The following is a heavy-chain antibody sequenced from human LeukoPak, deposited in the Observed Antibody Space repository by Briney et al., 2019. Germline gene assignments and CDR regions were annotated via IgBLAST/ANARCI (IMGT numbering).Heavy chain of an antibody. J-gene: IGHJ4*02. Sequence: ASVKVSCKASGGTFSSYDINWVRQATGQGLEWMGWMNPNSGNTGYAQKFQGRVTMTRNTSISTAYMELSSLRSEDTAVYYCARGSAHSSYSADYWGQGTLVTVSS. V-gene: IGHV1-8*02. CDR3: ARGSAHSSYSADY. D-gene: IGHD3-10*01. CDR1: GGTFSSYD. CDR2: MNPNSGNT.